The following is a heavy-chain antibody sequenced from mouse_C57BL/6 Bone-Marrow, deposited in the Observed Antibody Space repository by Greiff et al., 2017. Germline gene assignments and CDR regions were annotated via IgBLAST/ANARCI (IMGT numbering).Heavy chain of an antibody. CDR1: GYTFTSYW. Sequence: QVQLKQPGAELVKPGASVKLSCKASGYTFTSYWMHWVKQRPGQGLEWIGMIHPNSGSTNYNEKFKSKATLTADKSSSTAYMQLSSLTSEDSAVYYCARKCYYGPGVYFDYWGQGTTLTVSS. CDR2: IHPNSGST. V-gene: IGHV1-64*01. D-gene: IGHD1-2*01. CDR3: ARKCYYGPGVYFDY. J-gene: IGHJ2*01.